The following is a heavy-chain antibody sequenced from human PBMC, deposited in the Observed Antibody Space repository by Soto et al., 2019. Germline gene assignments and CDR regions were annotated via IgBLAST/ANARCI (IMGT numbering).Heavy chain of an antibody. CDR1: GYTFTGYY. CDR3: ARDVIVVVPAAYYYYYGMDV. J-gene: IGHJ6*02. D-gene: IGHD2-2*01. Sequence: GASVKVSCKASGYTFTGYYMHWVRQAPGQGLEWMGWINPNSGGTNYAQKFQGRVTMTRDTSISTAYMELSRLRSDDTAVYYCARDVIVVVPAAYYYYYGMDVRGQGTTVTVSS. V-gene: IGHV1-2*02. CDR2: INPNSGGT.